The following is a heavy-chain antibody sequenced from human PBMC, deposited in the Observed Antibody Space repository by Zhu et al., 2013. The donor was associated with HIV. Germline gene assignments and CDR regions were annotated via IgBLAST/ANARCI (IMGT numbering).Heavy chain of an antibody. D-gene: IGHD2-15*01. V-gene: IGHV1-69*01. CDR1: GYTFNNYG. CDR2: IIPVFGTR. CDR3: ARHCSGGGCYLDTYYYAMDV. J-gene: IGHJ6*02. Sequence: QVQLMQSGAEVKKPGASVKVSCKASGYTFNNYGITWVRQAPGQGIEWMGWIIPVFGTRNFAQKFRDRVTFSADSSTNTAYMEMSSLRSDDTAVYYCARHCSGGGCYLDTYYYAMDVWGQGTTVIVSS.